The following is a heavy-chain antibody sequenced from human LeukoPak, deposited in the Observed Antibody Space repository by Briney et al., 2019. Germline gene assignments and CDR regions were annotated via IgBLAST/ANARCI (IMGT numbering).Heavy chain of an antibody. V-gene: IGHV4-39*01. Sequence: SETLSLTCTVSGASIISGGYYWSWIRQSPGKGLEWIGSIYYSGSTYYNPSLKSRVTISVDTSKNQFSLKLSSVTAADTAVYYCARATVTTVQTWFDPWGQGTLVTVSS. CDR3: ARATVTTVQTWFDP. CDR2: IYYSGST. J-gene: IGHJ5*02. D-gene: IGHD4-11*01. CDR1: GASIISGGYY.